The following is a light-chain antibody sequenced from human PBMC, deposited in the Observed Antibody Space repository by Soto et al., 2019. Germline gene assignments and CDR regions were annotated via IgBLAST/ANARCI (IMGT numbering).Light chain of an antibody. CDR3: QHYAGGSMIT. V-gene: IGKV3-20*01. J-gene: IGKJ5*01. Sequence: EIVMTQSPGTLSLSPGERATLSCRASQSVSSRLAWYQQKPGQAPRLLISGASSRATGIPDRFSGSGFGTDFTLTISRLEPEDFALYYCQHYAGGSMITFGQGTRLEIK. CDR2: GAS. CDR1: QSVSSR.